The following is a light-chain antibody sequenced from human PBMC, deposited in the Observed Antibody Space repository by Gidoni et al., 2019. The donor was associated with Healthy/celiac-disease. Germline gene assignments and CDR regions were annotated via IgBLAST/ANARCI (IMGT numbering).Light chain of an antibody. CDR1: KLGDKY. J-gene: IGLJ2*01. V-gene: IGLV3-1*01. CDR3: QAWDSSTVV. CDR2: QDS. Sequence: SYELTQPPSVSVSPGQTASITCSGDKLGDKYACWYQQKPGQSPVLVIYQDSKRPSGIPERFSGSNSGNTATLTISGTQARDEADYYGQAWDSSTVVVGGGTKLTVL.